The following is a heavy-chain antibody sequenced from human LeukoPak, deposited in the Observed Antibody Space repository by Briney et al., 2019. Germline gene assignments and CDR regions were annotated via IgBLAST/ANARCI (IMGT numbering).Heavy chain of an antibody. CDR2: IYPRDSDT. Sequence: WIRQPSGKGLEWMGIIYPRDSDTTYSPSFQGQVTISADKSITTAYLQWSSLKASDTAMYYCATLSEGATRFDYWGQGTLVTVSS. D-gene: IGHD1-26*01. J-gene: IGHJ4*02. V-gene: IGHV5-51*01. CDR3: ATLSEGATRFDY.